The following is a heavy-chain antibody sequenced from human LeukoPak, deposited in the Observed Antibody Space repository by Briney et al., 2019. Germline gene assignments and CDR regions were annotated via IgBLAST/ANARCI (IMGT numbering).Heavy chain of an antibody. CDR2: ISYDGSNK. CDR3: AKWPEGATPKFHY. J-gene: IGHJ4*02. CDR1: GFTFSSYG. V-gene: IGHV3-30*18. Sequence: GGSLRLSCAASGFTFSSYGMHWVRQAPGKGLEWVAVISYDGSNKYYADSVKGRFTISRDNSKNTLHLQMDHLRAEDTAIYYCAKWPEGATPKFHYWGQGTLVTVSS. D-gene: IGHD1-26*01.